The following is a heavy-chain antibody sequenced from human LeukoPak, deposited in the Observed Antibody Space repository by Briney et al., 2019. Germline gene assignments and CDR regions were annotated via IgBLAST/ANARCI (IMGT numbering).Heavy chain of an antibody. CDR1: GFTVSSNY. Sequence: GGSLRLSCAASGFTVSSNYMSWVRQAPGKGLEWVSVIYCGGSTYYADSVKGRFTISRDNSKNTLYLQMNSLRAEDAAVYYCARGHYDSSGYRALVYWGQGTLVTVSS. V-gene: IGHV3-66*01. D-gene: IGHD3-22*01. CDR3: ARGHYDSSGYRALVY. J-gene: IGHJ4*02. CDR2: IYCGGST.